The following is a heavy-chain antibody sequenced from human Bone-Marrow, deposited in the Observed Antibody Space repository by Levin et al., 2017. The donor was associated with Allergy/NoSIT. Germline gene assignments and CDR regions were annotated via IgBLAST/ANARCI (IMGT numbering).Heavy chain of an antibody. V-gene: IGHV5-51*01. CDR1: GYDFSHSW. J-gene: IGHJ6*02. D-gene: IGHD2-2*02. Sequence: GASVKVSCKGSGYDFSHSWIGWVRQMPGKGLEWMGITYFGYSDTRYSPSFQGQVTISADKSSSTAYLEWSSLKASDSGIYYCARQGARSSNSYYKCSEYFHRGLDVWGQGTTVTVSS. CDR2: TYFGYSDT. CDR3: ARQGARSSNSYYKCSEYFHRGLDV.